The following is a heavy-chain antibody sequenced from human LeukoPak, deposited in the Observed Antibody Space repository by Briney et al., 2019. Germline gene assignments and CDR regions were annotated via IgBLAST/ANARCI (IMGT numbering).Heavy chain of an antibody. Sequence: GGSLRLSCAASGFTFSNYCMSWVRQAPGKGLEWVGHAKHDGSETYYVDSVKGRFTVSRDNAKNSLFLQMNSLRAEDTAVYYCARDLPSSGYYYRDAFDIWGQGTMVTVSS. D-gene: IGHD3-22*01. J-gene: IGHJ3*02. V-gene: IGHV3-7*01. CDR3: ARDLPSSGYYYRDAFDI. CDR1: GFTFSNYC. CDR2: AKHDGSET.